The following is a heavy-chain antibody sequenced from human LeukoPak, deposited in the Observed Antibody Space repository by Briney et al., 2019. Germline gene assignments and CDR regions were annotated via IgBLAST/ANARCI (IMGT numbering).Heavy chain of an antibody. Sequence: SETLSLTCTVSGGSISSSSYYGGWIRQPPGKGLEWIGSIYYSGSTYYNPSLKSRVTISVDTSKNQFSLKLSSVTAADTAVYYCATGPRWISAYYFDYWGQGTLVTVSS. J-gene: IGHJ4*02. CDR2: IYYSGST. V-gene: IGHV4-39*01. CDR3: ATGPRWISAYYFDY. D-gene: IGHD5-12*01. CDR1: GGSISSSSYY.